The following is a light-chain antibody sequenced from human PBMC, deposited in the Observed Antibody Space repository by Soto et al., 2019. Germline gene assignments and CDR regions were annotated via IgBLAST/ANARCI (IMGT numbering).Light chain of an antibody. CDR3: QQLNSYPSIT. V-gene: IGKV1-9*01. J-gene: IGKJ5*01. Sequence: DIQMTQSPSSLSASVGDRVRITCRASQGIGSYLAWYQQKPGRAPNLLIYKASSLASGVPSRFSGSGSGTEFTLTISSLQPEDFATYYCQQLNSYPSITFGQGTRLEIK. CDR1: QGIGSY. CDR2: KAS.